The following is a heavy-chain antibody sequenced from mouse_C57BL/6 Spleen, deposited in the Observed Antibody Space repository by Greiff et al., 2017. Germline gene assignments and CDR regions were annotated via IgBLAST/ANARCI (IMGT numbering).Heavy chain of an antibody. CDR1: GFTFSDYG. CDR3: ARTIYYYGSSYVGNAMDY. V-gene: IGHV5-17*01. D-gene: IGHD1-1*01. CDR2: ISSGSSTI. J-gene: IGHJ4*01. Sequence: DVKLVESGGGLVKPGGSLKLSCAASGFTFSDYGMHWVRQAPEKGLEWVAYISSGSSTIYYADTVKGRFTISRDNAKNTLFLQMTSLRSEDTAMYYCARTIYYYGSSYVGNAMDYWGQGTSVTVSS.